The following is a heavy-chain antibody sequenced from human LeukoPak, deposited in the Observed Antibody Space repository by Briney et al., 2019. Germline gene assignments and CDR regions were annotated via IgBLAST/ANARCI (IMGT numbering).Heavy chain of an antibody. CDR1: GGSISSSNW. V-gene: IGHV4-4*02. Sequence: SEALSLTCAVSGGSISSSNWWSWVSQPPGKGLEWIGEIYHSGSTNYNPSLKSRVTISVDKSKNQFSLKLSSVTAADTAVYYCARIRPYYYDSSGYPYWGQGTLVTVSS. J-gene: IGHJ4*02. D-gene: IGHD3-22*01. CDR2: IYHSGST. CDR3: ARIRPYYYDSSGYPY.